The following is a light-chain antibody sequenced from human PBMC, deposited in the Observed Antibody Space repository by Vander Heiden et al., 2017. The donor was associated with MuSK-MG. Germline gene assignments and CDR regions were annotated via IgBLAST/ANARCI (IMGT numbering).Light chain of an antibody. CDR3: QQDNKWPLT. CDR1: QSVSSN. Sequence: EIVMTQSPATLSVSPGERATLSCRASQSVSSNLAWYQQKPGQAPRLVIYGASIRATGIPARFSGSAPGTEFTLTISSLQSEDFAVYYCQQDNKWPLTFGGGTKVQIK. V-gene: IGKV3-15*01. CDR2: GAS. J-gene: IGKJ4*01.